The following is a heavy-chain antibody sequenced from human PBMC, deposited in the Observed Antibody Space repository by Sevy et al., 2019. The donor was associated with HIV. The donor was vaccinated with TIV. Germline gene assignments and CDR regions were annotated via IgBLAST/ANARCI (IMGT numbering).Heavy chain of an antibody. CDR2: IKQDGSEK. CDR3: ARGGITMVRGIITYYYYGMDV. J-gene: IGHJ6*02. D-gene: IGHD3-10*01. CDR1: GFTFSSYW. V-gene: IGHV3-7*01. Sequence: GGCLRLSCAASGFTFSSYWMSWVRQAPGKGLEWVANIKQDGSEKYYLDSVKGRFTISRDNAKNSLYLQMNSLRAEDTAVYYCARGGITMVRGIITYYYYGMDVWGHGTTVTVSS.